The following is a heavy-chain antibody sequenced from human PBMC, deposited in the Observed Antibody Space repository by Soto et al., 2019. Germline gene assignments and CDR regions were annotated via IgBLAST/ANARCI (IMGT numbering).Heavy chain of an antibody. CDR2: VSDRGSR. CDR3: AKVWVEDGYCSSTSCLSYFDY. Sequence: EVQLLASGGGLVQPGGSLRLSCEASGFTFSSYAMSWVRQAPGKGLEWVSTVSDRGSRYYAHSVKGRFTISRDNSRNTLYLQMDSLRVEDTAVYYCAKVWVEDGYCSSTSCLSYFDYWGQGTLVTVSS. CDR1: GFTFSSYA. D-gene: IGHD2-2*03. J-gene: IGHJ4*02. V-gene: IGHV3-23*01.